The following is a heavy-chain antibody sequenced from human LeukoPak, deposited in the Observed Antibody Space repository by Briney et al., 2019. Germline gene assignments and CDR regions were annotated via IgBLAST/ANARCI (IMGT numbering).Heavy chain of an antibody. CDR1: GFSFNSFD. CDR3: ARQILRGSYFYYLDV. Sequence: GGSLRLSCAASGFSFNSFDMSWVRQTPGKGLEWVASIHSRGDNTHYADSLEGRFIISRDTWKNTVYLQMNRLRVEDTATYYCARQILRGSYFYYLDVWGTGTPVTVSS. CDR2: IHSRGDNT. D-gene: IGHD3-10*01. J-gene: IGHJ6*03. V-gene: IGHV3-23*01.